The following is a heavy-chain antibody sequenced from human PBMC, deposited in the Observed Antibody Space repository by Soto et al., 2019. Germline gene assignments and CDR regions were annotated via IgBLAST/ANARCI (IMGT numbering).Heavy chain of an antibody. V-gene: IGHV4-34*01. D-gene: IGHD6-19*01. CDR1: GGSFSGYY. J-gene: IGHJ4*02. CDR3: ARGRYSSGWYGPYYFDY. CDR2: INHSGST. Sequence: PSETLSLTCAVYGGSFSGYYWSWIRQPPGKGLEWIGEINHSGSTNYNPSLKSRVTISVDTSKNQFSLKLSSVTAADTAVYYCARGRYSSGWYGPYYFDYWGQGTLVTVSS.